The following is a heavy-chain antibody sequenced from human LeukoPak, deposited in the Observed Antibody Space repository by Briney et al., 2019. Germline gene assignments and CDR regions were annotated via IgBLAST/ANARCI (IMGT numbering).Heavy chain of an antibody. D-gene: IGHD4-17*01. CDR2: ITASGTAM. J-gene: IGHJ4*02. Sequence: GGSLRLSCAASGFTFSSYSMNWVRQAPGKGLEWVSHITASGTAMFYADSVKGRFTISRDNAENSLYLQMNSLRAEDTAVYYCARRGESTTYGDYRFDYWGQGTLVTVSS. CDR3: ARRGESTTYGDYRFDY. V-gene: IGHV3-48*01. CDR1: GFTFSSYS.